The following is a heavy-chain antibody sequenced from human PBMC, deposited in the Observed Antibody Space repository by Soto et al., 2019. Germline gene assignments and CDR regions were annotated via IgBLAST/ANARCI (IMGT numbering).Heavy chain of an antibody. CDR1: GGAISGSNW. Sequence: SETLSLTCAVSGGAISGSNWWSWVRQPPGKGLEWIAEIQHSGSTNYNPSLKGRVTISVDRSKNQFSLNLSSVTAADTAVYYCAREVDTAMVVGPGNWFDPWGQGTLVTVSS. J-gene: IGHJ5*02. D-gene: IGHD5-18*01. V-gene: IGHV4-4*02. CDR2: IQHSGST. CDR3: AREVDTAMVVGPGNWFDP.